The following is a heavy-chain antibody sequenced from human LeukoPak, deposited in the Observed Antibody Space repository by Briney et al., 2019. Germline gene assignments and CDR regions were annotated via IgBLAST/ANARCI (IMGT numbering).Heavy chain of an antibody. CDR3: ARTYGSGWCLDH. Sequence: SGPALVKPTQPLTLTSTFSGFSLTTSGMSRSWGRQSPGKTLEWLGRIDWDDDKHYSPSLKTRLTISRDTSKNQAFLTVTNMDPVDTGTYFCARTYGSGWCLDHWGQGTLVTVSS. D-gene: IGHD6-19*01. CDR2: IDWDDDK. J-gene: IGHJ4*02. V-gene: IGHV2-70*19. CDR1: GFSLTTSGMS.